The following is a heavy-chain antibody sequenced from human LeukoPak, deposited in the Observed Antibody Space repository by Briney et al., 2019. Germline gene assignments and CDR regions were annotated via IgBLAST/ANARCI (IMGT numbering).Heavy chain of an antibody. CDR3: ATASYCSSTSCSNGNAFDI. J-gene: IGHJ3*02. V-gene: IGHV1-24*01. CDR2: FDPEDGET. Sequence: ASVKVSCKVSGYTLTELSMHWVRQAPGKGLEWMGGFDPEDGETIYAQKFQGRVTMTEDTSTDTAYMELSSLRSEDTAVYYCATASYCSSTSCSNGNAFDIWGQGTTVTVSS. D-gene: IGHD2-2*01. CDR1: GYTLTELS.